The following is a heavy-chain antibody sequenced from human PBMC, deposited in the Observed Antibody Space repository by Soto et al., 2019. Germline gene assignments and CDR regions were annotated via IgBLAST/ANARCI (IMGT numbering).Heavy chain of an antibody. D-gene: IGHD3-3*01. V-gene: IGHV1-18*04. CDR1: GYTFIDHD. CDR3: ARSRGLRFYGMDV. Sequence: GASVKVSCKASGYTFIDHDIIWVRQAPGQGLEWMGWINVYHGKTNYAEKFQGRVTMTTDTSMSTAYLDLKSLRSEDTAVYFCARSRGLRFYGMDVWGQGTTVTVSS. CDR2: INVYHGKT. J-gene: IGHJ6*02.